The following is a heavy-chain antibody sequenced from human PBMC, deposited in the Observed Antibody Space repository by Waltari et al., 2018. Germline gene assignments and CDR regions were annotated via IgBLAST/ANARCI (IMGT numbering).Heavy chain of an antibody. CDR2: INYSGTP. J-gene: IGHJ4*02. D-gene: IGHD1-26*01. Sequence: QLQLQESGPGLVKPSETLSLTCTVSGASISSSLYYWSWIRQPPGKGLDWIASINYSGTPYYNPSLESRVTISVDTSKNQFSLKLTSVTAADTAVYYCARYVVGGSTSIFYFDHWGQGTLVTVSS. CDR3: ARYVVGGSTSIFYFDH. CDR1: GASISSSLYY. V-gene: IGHV4-39*01.